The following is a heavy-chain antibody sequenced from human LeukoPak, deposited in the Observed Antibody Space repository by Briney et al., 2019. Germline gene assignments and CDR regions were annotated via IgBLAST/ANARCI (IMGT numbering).Heavy chain of an antibody. Sequence: GGSLRLSCAASGFIFSDNWMIWVRHSPRKGLEWVANIKYDGSGKYYFDSATGRFTISRENAKNTLYLQMDNLRAEDTAVYYCVRDVEPLDSRDAFDIWGLGTMVTVSS. CDR3: VRDVEPLDSRDAFDI. D-gene: IGHD2-2*03. V-gene: IGHV3-7*01. J-gene: IGHJ3*02. CDR1: GFIFSDNW. CDR2: IKYDGSGK.